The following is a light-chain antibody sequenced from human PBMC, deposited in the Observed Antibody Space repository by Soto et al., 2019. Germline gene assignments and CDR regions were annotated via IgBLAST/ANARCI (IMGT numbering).Light chain of an antibody. CDR2: SNN. CDR3: EAWDESLSVYV. J-gene: IGLJ1*01. V-gene: IGLV1-47*02. CDR1: SSEIGAGYD. Sequence: QSVLTQPPSLSGSPGQGVAISCTWSSSEIGAGYDVHWYQQFPGTAPKLLIYSNNQRPSGVPDRFSGSKSGTSAPLAISGLRSEDDDDYYCEAWDESLSVYVFG.